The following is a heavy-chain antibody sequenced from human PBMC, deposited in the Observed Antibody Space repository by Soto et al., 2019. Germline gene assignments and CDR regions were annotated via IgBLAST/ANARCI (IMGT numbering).Heavy chain of an antibody. Sequence: ESGGGVVQPGRSLRLSCAASGFTFSSYGIHWVRQAPGKGLEWVAALSYDGRKAYYEDSVKGRFTISRDNSESTLYLQMNSLRPEDTAVYYCAKDLRYDILTGYYMGVGAFDIWGQGTMVTVSS. CDR2: LSYDGRKA. D-gene: IGHD3-9*01. CDR3: AKDLRYDILTGYYMGVGAFDI. CDR1: GFTFSSYG. J-gene: IGHJ3*02. V-gene: IGHV3-30*18.